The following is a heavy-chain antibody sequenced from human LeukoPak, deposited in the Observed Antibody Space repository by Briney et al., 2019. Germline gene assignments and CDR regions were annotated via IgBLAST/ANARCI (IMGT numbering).Heavy chain of an antibody. CDR3: VKLSSGSGSSFGFDS. CDR2: ISNDGVTT. Sequence: PGGSLRLSCAASGFTFGSYAMSWVRQTPGKSLEWVSIISNDGVTTYYADSVRGRFTISRDNSKDLLYLQMDSLRAEDTAVYYCVKLSSGSGSSFGFDSWGLGTLVTVSS. D-gene: IGHD6-13*01. V-gene: IGHV3-23*01. CDR1: GFTFGSYA. J-gene: IGHJ4*02.